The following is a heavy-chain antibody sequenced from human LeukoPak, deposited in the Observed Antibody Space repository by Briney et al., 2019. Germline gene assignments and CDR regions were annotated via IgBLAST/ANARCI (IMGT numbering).Heavy chain of an antibody. CDR1: GFTFSSYE. V-gene: IGHV3-7*01. J-gene: IGHJ4*02. Sequence: GGSLRLSCAASGFTFSSYEMNWVRQAPGKGLEWVANIKQDGSEKYYVDSVKGRFTISRDNAKNSLYLQMNSLRAEDTAVYYCARAGYCSGGSCYEEPPDYWGQGTLVTVSS. CDR2: IKQDGSEK. D-gene: IGHD2-15*01. CDR3: ARAGYCSGGSCYEEPPDY.